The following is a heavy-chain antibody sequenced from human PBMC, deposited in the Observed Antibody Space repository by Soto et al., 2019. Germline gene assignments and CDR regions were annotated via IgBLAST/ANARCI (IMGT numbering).Heavy chain of an antibody. CDR3: ARDLPYNWNDGGGFGAFDI. J-gene: IGHJ3*02. V-gene: IGHV1-69*06. CDR1: GGTFSSYA. CDR2: IIPIFGTA. D-gene: IGHD1-20*01. Sequence: SVKVSCKASGGTFSSYAISWVRQAPGQGLEWMGGIIPIFGTANYAQKFQGRVTITADKSTSTAYMELSSLRSEDTAVYYCARDLPYNWNDGGGFGAFDIWGQGTMVTVSS.